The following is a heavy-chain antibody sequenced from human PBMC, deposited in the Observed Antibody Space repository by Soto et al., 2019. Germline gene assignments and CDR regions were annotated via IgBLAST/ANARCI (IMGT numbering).Heavy chain of an antibody. CDR2: IYPSDSYT. CDR1: GYSFTSYW. V-gene: IGHV5-51*01. CDR3: ARQFDYGGNSLRSDSDSGMDV. J-gene: IGHJ6*04. D-gene: IGHD4-17*01. Sequence: PGESLKISCKGSGYSFTSYWIGWVRQMPGKGLEWMGIIYPSDSYTNYSPSFQGHVTISADKSISTAYLQWSSLKASDTAMYYCARQFDYGGNSLRSDSDSGMDVWGKGTTVPVSS.